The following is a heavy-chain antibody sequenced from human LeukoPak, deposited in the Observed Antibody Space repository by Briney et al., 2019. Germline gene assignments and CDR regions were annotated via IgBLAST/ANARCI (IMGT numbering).Heavy chain of an antibody. V-gene: IGHV3-21*01. J-gene: IGHJ3*02. D-gene: IGHD6-13*01. Sequence: PGGSLRLSCAASGFTFSSYSMNWVRQAPGKGLEWVSSISSSSSYIYYADPVKGRFTISRDNAKNSLYLQMNSLRAEDTAVYYCARDSEYSSSFAFDIWGQGTMVTVSS. CDR3: ARDSEYSSSFAFDI. CDR2: ISSSSSYI. CDR1: GFTFSSYS.